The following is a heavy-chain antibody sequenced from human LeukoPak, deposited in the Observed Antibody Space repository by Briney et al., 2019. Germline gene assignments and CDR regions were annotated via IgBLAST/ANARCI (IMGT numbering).Heavy chain of an antibody. D-gene: IGHD1-26*01. J-gene: IGHJ4*02. V-gene: IGHV4-30-2*01. CDR2: IYHSGST. Sequence: KPSETLSLTGAVSGGSISSGGYSWSWIRQPPGKGLEWIGYIYHSGSTYYNPSLKSRVTISVDRSKNQFSLKLSSVTAADTAVYYCARGGRELPFDYWGQGTLVTVSS. CDR1: GGSISSGGYS. CDR3: ARGGRELPFDY.